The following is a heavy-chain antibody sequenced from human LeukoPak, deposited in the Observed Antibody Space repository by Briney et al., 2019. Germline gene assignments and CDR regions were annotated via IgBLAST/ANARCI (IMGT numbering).Heavy chain of an antibody. V-gene: IGHV3-53*01. CDR3: ARGEDYGDYFDY. CDR1: GFSVSTNY. J-gene: IGHJ4*02. CDR2: IYSAGST. Sequence: GGSLRLSCAASGFSVSTNYMSWVRQAPGKGLEWVSVIYSAGSTYYADSVKGRFTISRDNSKNTLYLQMNSLRAEDTAVYYCARGEDYGDYFDYRGQGTLVTVSS. D-gene: IGHD4-17*01.